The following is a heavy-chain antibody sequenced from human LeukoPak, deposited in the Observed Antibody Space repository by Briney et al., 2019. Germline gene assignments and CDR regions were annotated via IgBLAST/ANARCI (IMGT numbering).Heavy chain of an antibody. CDR1: GDSVSNNNAA. J-gene: IGHJ4*02. Sequence: SQTLSFTCAISGDSVSNNNAAWNWIRQSPSRGLEWQGRTYYRSKWYTDYAVSVSSRISINPDASKNQFCLKLTSVTAADTAVYYCARRTPYDVLTGYYNFDYWGQGTLVTVSS. V-gene: IGHV6-1*01. D-gene: IGHD3-9*01. CDR2: TYYRSKWYT. CDR3: ARRTPYDVLTGYYNFDY.